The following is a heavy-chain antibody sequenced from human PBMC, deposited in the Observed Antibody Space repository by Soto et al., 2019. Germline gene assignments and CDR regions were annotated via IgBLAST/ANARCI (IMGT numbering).Heavy chain of an antibody. J-gene: IGHJ3*02. V-gene: IGHV6-1*01. CDR1: GDSVSSNSAA. Sequence: PSQTLSLTCAISGDSVSSNSAAWNWIRQSPSRGLEWLGRTYYRSKWYNDYAVSVKSRITINPDTSKNQFSLQLNSVTPEDTAVYYCARDQRYYDIFSGYYSRPYDVLDIWGQGTLVTVSS. CDR2: TYYRSKWYN. D-gene: IGHD3-9*01. CDR3: ARDQRYYDIFSGYYSRPYDVLDI.